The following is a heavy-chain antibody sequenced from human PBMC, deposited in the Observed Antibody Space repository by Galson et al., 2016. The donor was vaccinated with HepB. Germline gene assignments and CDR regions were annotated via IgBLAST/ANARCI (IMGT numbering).Heavy chain of an antibody. Sequence: SLRLSCAASGFTFNIYGMPWVRQAPGKGLEWVAVISYDGSYKYYADSVKGRFTVSRDNSKNTLYLQMNSLRPEDTAVYYCAKSGSGYDYFGDYWGQGTLVTVSS. CDR3: AKSGSGYDYFGDY. CDR1: GFTFNIYG. CDR2: ISYDGSYK. J-gene: IGHJ4*02. D-gene: IGHD5-12*01. V-gene: IGHV3-30*18.